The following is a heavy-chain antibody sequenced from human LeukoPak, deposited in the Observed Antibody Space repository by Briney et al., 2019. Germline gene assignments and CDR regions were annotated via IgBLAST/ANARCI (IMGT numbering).Heavy chain of an antibody. J-gene: IGHJ4*02. D-gene: IGHD3-3*01. Sequence: SETLSLTCAASGYSISSGYYWGWIRQPPGKGLEWIGSIYHSGSTYYNPSLKSRVTISVDTSKNQFSLKLSSVTAADTAVYYCARIPYDFWSGYYSYYFDYWGQGTLVTVSS. CDR1: GYSISSGYY. CDR3: ARIPYDFWSGYYSYYFDY. V-gene: IGHV4-38-2*01. CDR2: IYHSGST.